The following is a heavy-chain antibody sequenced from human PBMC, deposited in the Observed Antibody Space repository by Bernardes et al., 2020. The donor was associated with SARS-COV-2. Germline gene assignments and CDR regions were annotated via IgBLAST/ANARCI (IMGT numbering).Heavy chain of an antibody. CDR2: TNANGVDT. D-gene: IGHD2-21*01. Sequence: GGSLRLSCSASGITFSTRGMRWVRQAPGKGREGVSTTNANGVDTHNGDSVKGRFTISRDNSKSTFWLQMSSLGVDDTAVYYCVGWIVEPFDYWGQGTLVTVSS. CDR3: VGWIVEPFDY. V-gene: IGHV3-23*01. CDR1: GITFSTRG. J-gene: IGHJ4*02.